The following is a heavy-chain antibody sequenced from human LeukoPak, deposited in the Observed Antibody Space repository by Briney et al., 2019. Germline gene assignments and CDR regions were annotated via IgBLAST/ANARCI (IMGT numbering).Heavy chain of an antibody. CDR1: GFSFNIYS. D-gene: IGHD2-8*01. Sequence: GGSLTLSCAAYGFSFNIYSMNWVRQAPGKGLEWISYISSGGTTKYHTASVKGRSTISRDNAKNSLYLQMSSLRVEDTAAYYCARGNANHFDYWGQGTLVTVSS. J-gene: IGHJ4*02. CDR3: ARGNANHFDY. V-gene: IGHV3-48*04. CDR2: ISSGGTTK.